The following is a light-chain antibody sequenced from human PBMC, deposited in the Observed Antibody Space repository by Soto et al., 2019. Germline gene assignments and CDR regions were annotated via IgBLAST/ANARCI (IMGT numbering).Light chain of an antibody. Sequence: EIVLTQSPATLSLSPGERATLSCRASQSLSRHLAWYQQKPGQAPRLLIYGAFNRATGIPARFSGSGSGTDFTLTISSLEPEDSAVYYCQQRNVWPPVTFGQGTRLEIK. J-gene: IGKJ5*01. CDR2: GAF. CDR3: QQRNVWPPVT. V-gene: IGKV3-11*01. CDR1: QSLSRH.